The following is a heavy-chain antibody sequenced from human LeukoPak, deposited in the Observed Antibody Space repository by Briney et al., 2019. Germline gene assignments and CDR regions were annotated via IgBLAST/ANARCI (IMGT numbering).Heavy chain of an antibody. CDR1: GFTFSSYA. CDR2: ISSNGGST. V-gene: IGHV3-64D*06. CDR3: VKDRRVLLWFGEPDY. D-gene: IGHD3-10*01. Sequence: GGSLRLSCSASGFTFSSYAMHWVRQAPGKGLEYVSAISSNGGSTYYADSVKGRFTISRDNSKNTLYLQMSSLRAEDTAVYYCVKDRRVLLWFGEPDYWGQGTLVTVSS. J-gene: IGHJ4*02.